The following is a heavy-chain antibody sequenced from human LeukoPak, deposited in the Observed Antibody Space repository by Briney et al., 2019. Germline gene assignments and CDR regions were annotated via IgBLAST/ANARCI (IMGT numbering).Heavy chain of an antibody. Sequence: GSSVKVSCKASGYTFTGYYMHWVRQAPGQGLEWMGWINPNSGGTNYAQKFQRRVTMTRDTSISTAYMELSRLRSDDTAVYYCARGPYIVVVPAAIFPWGQGTLVTVSS. CDR2: INPNSGGT. CDR3: ARGPYIVVVPAAIFP. CDR1: GYTFTGYY. V-gene: IGHV1-2*02. D-gene: IGHD2-2*01. J-gene: IGHJ5*02.